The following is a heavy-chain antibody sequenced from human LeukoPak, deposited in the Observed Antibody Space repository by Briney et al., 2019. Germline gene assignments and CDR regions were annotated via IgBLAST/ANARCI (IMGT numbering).Heavy chain of an antibody. CDR2: IKTKTDGGTT. CDR3: IAGGEQLDH. J-gene: IGHJ4*02. Sequence: GGSLRLSCAASGFTFSDAWMSWVRQAPGKGLEWVGLIKTKTDGGTTDYAAPVKGRFTISRDDSQNTLFLQLNSLKTEDTAVYYCIAGGEQLDHWGQGTLVIVSS. D-gene: IGHD6-13*01. V-gene: IGHV3-15*01. CDR1: GFTFSDAW.